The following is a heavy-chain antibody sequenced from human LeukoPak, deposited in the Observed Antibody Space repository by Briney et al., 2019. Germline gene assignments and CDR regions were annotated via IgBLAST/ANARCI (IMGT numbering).Heavy chain of an antibody. CDR3: ARSPAFPDAFDI. D-gene: IGHD2/OR15-2a*01. CDR2: IYYSGST. Sequence: PSETLSLTCTVSGGSISSYYWSWIRQPPGKGLEWIGYIYYSGSTNYNPSLKSRVTISVDKSKNQFSLKLSSVTAADTAVYYCARSPAFPDAFDIWGQGTMVTVSS. V-gene: IGHV4-59*12. CDR1: GGSISSYY. J-gene: IGHJ3*02.